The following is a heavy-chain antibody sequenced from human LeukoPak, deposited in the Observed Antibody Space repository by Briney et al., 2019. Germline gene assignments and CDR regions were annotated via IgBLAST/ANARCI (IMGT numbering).Heavy chain of an antibody. J-gene: IGHJ6*02. V-gene: IGHV1-69*04. CDR1: GGTFSSYA. CDR3: ARGRAMDYNYDMDV. Sequence: SSVKVSCKASGGTFSSYAISWVRQAPGQGLEWMGRIIPILGIANYAQKFQGRVTITADKSTSTAYMELSSLRSEDTAVYYCARGRAMDYNYDMDVWGQGTTVTVSS. CDR2: IIPILGIA.